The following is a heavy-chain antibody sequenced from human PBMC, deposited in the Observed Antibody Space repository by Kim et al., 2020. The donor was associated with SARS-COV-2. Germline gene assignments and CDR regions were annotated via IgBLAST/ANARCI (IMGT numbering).Heavy chain of an antibody. J-gene: IGHJ4*02. D-gene: IGHD3-16*01. CDR2: INAGNGNT. Sequence: ASVKVSCKASGYTFTSYAMHWVRQAPGQRLEWMGWINAGNGNTKYSQKFQGRVTITRDTSASTAYMELSSLRSEDTAVYYCARVEDVDLVWGYWGQGTLVTVSS. CDR1: GYTFTSYA. V-gene: IGHV1-3*01. CDR3: ARVEDVDLVWGY.